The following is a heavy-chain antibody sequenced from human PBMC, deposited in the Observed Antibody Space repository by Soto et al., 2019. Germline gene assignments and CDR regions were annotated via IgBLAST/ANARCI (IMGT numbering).Heavy chain of an antibody. J-gene: IGHJ5*01. CDR1: GTSLHIGGYY. Sequence: SETLSLTCTVSGTSLHIGGYYWAWIRKNPGKGLERIGYIYYTGVTYYNPSLGSRVNISVDTSKNQFSLELTSVTAADTAVYYWDRGGRSTANWLDSWGQGILVTVSS. D-gene: IGHD2-2*01. CDR3: DRGGRSTANWLDS. CDR2: IYYTGVT. V-gene: IGHV4-31*03.